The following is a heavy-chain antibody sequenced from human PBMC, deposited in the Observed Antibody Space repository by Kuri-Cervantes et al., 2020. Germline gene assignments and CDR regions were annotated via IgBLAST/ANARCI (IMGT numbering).Heavy chain of an antibody. CDR2: ISYDGSNK. CDR1: GFTFSSYA. V-gene: IGHV3-30-3*01. J-gene: IGHJ3*01. Sequence: GESLKISCAASGFTFSSYAMHWVRQAPGKGLEWVAVISYDGSNKYYADSVKGRFTISRDNSKNTLYLQMNSLRVEDTAVYHCAREVRAMFWGQGTMVTVSS. CDR3: AREVRAMF.